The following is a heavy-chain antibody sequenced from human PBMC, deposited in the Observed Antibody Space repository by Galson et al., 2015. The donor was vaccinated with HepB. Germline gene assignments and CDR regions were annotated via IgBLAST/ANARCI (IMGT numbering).Heavy chain of an antibody. D-gene: IGHD3-22*01. J-gene: IGHJ6*02. Sequence: SLRLSCAASGFIFSTYAMHWVRQAPGKGLQWVAVMSGDGSKKYYGDSVRGRFTISRDNSKNKLYLQMNSLRTEDTAVYYCAREKVIDHTGYGMDVWGQGTTVTVSS. CDR2: MSGDGSKK. V-gene: IGHV3-30-3*01. CDR3: AREKVIDHTGYGMDV. CDR1: GFIFSTYA.